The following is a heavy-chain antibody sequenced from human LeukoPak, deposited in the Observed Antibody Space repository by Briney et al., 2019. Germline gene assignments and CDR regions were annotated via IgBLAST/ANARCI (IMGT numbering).Heavy chain of an antibody. CDR1: GFTVSSNY. CDR2: IYSGGST. J-gene: IGHJ4*02. CDR3: ARDRGAYYYDTGY. V-gene: IGHV3-66*01. D-gene: IGHD3-22*01. Sequence: GGSLRLSCAASGFTVSSNYMNWVRQAPGKGLEWVSVIYSGGSTYYADSVKGRFTISRDDSKNTLYLQMNSLRAEDTAVYYCARDRGAYYYDTGYWGQGTLVTVSS.